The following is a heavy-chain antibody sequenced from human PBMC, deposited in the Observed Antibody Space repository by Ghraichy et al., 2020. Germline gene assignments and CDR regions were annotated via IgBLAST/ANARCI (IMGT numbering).Heavy chain of an antibody. CDR2: ISYDGSNK. Sequence: GGSLRLSCAASGFTFSSYAMHWVRQAPGKGLEWVAVISYDGSNKYYADSVKGRFTISRDNSKNTLYLQMNSLRAEDTAVYYCARVLHEYELLSTCFDYWGQGTLVTVSS. J-gene: IGHJ4*02. V-gene: IGHV3-30*04. CDR3: ARVLHEYELLSTCFDY. CDR1: GFTFSSYA. D-gene: IGHD2-2*01.